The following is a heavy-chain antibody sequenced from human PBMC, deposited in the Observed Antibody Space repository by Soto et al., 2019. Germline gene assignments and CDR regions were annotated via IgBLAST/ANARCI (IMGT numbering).Heavy chain of an antibody. J-gene: IGHJ4*02. CDR3: ASTKYYTSGSYVPYYFDY. V-gene: IGHV4-39*01. CDR1: GGSISSSSYY. CDR2: LYCSGST. D-gene: IGHD3-10*01. Sequence: EPLSLTCTVSGGSISSSSYYWGWIHQPPGKGLEWIGNLYCSGSTYYNTSLKSRVTISVDTSKNQFSLKLSSVTAADTAVYYCASTKYYTSGSYVPYYFDYWGQGTLVTVSS.